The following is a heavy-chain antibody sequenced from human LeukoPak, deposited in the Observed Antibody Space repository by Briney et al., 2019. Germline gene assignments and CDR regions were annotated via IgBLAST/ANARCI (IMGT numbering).Heavy chain of an antibody. D-gene: IGHD2-2*01. V-gene: IGHV4-4*07. CDR1: GGSISSYY. Sequence: PSETLSLTCTVSGGSISSYYWSWIRQPAGKGLEWIGRIYTSGSTNYNPSLKSRVTMSVDTSKNQFSLKLSSVTAADTAVYYCARDRGAVRYQLLGTSGDYYYYMDVWGKGTTVTVSS. J-gene: IGHJ6*03. CDR2: IYTSGST. CDR3: ARDRGAVRYQLLGTSGDYYYYMDV.